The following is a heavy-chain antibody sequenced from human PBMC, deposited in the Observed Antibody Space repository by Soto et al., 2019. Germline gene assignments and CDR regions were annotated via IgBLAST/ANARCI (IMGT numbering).Heavy chain of an antibody. CDR1: GFTFRQYG. D-gene: IGHD6-19*01. V-gene: IGHV3-33*01. CDR3: VRGWGSGVNTRCLDL. CDR2: IFYDGFNE. Sequence: QVQLVESGGGVVQPGTSLRLSCAASGFTFRQYGMHWVRQAPGKGLDWVAVIFYDGFNEYYADSVRGRFTLSSENSGKMVDLQMNRLRAEDTAVYYCVRGWGSGVNTRCLDLWGQGTAVVVSS. J-gene: IGHJ3*01.